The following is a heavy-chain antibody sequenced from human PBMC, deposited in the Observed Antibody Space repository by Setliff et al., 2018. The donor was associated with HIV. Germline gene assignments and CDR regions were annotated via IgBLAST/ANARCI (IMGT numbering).Heavy chain of an antibody. CDR2: ISPYNDNT. CDR3: ARDLGYCSSTSCYGSDYYMDV. Sequence: ASVKVSCKASGYAFTSYGISWVRQAPGQGLEWVAWISPYNDNTNYAQKLQGRVTMTTDTSTSTAYMELRSLRSDDTAVYYCARDLGYCSSTSCYGSDYYMDVWGKGTTVTAP. J-gene: IGHJ6*03. V-gene: IGHV1-18*01. D-gene: IGHD2-2*01. CDR1: GYAFTSYG.